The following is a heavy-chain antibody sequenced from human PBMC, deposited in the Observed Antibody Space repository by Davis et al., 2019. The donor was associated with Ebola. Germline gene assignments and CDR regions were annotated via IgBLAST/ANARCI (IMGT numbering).Heavy chain of an antibody. D-gene: IGHD2-15*01. J-gene: IGHJ4*02. Sequence: GESLKISCAASGFTLSCYWMHWVRQAPGKGLVWVSRINTDGSRARDADSEKGRFTISRDNAKNTLYLQINSLRAEDTAVYYCARVLSYCSGGSCPGGSDHWGQGTLVTVSS. CDR3: ARVLSYCSGGSCPGGSDH. CDR1: GFTLSCYW. CDR2: INTDGSRA. V-gene: IGHV3-74*01.